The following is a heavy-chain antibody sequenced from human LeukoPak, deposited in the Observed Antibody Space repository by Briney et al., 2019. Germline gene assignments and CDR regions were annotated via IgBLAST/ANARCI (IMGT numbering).Heavy chain of an antibody. CDR3: ASSGGTAAGEEGDY. D-gene: IGHD6-13*01. V-gene: IGHV1-2*02. Sequence: ASVKVSCKASGYTFTGYYMHWVRQAPGQGLEWMGWINPNSGGTNYAQKFQGRVTMTRDTSISTAYMELSGLRSDDTAVYYCASSGGTAAGEEGDYWGQGTLVTVSS. J-gene: IGHJ4*02. CDR1: GYTFTGYY. CDR2: INPNSGGT.